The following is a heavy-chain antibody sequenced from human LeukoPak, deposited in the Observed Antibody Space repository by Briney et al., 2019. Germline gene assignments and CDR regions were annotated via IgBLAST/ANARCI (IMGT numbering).Heavy chain of an antibody. D-gene: IGHD6-19*01. CDR2: ISWNSGSI. CDR1: GFTFDDYA. J-gene: IGHJ4*02. CDR3: ARDYRSGWLTGRFDY. V-gene: IGHV3-9*03. Sequence: GGSLRLSCAASGFTFDDYAVHWVRQAPGKGLEWVSGISWNSGSIGYADSVKGRFTISRDNAKNSLYLQMNSLRAEDMALYYCARDYRSGWLTGRFDYWGQGTLVTVSS.